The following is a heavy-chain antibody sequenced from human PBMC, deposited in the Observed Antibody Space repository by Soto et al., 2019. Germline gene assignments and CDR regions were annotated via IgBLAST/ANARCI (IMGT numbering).Heavy chain of an antibody. CDR1: GFTFSSYG. D-gene: IGHD5-12*01. Sequence: QVQLVESGGGVVQPGRSLRLSCAASGFTFSSYGMHWVRQAPGKGLEWVAVIWYDGSNKYYADSVKGRFTISRDNSKNTLNLQMNSLRAEDTAVYYCARDGYKNVEYFQHWGQGTLVTVSS. CDR2: IWYDGSNK. CDR3: ARDGYKNVEYFQH. J-gene: IGHJ1*01. V-gene: IGHV3-33*01.